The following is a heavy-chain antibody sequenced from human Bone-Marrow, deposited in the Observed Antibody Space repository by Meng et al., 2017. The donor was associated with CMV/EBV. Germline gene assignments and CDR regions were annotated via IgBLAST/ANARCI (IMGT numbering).Heavy chain of an antibody. CDR1: GGTFSTYA. CDR2: IIPIFGTA. Sequence: SVKVSCKASGGTFSTYAISWVRQAPGQGLEWMGGIIPIFGTANYAQKFQGRVTITADKSTSTAYMELSSLRSEDTAVYYCATTSNTNYGDYVSFSFDPWGQGTLVTVSS. CDR3: ATTSNTNYGDYVSFSFDP. D-gene: IGHD4-17*01. V-gene: IGHV1-69*06. J-gene: IGHJ5*02.